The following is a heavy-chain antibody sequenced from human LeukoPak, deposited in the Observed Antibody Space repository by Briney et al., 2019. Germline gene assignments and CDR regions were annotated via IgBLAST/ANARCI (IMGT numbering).Heavy chain of an antibody. CDR2: ISGSGGST. D-gene: IGHD3-22*01. CDR1: GFTFSSYG. V-gene: IGHV3-23*01. J-gene: IGHJ4*02. CDR3: AKDWIYDSSGYPYYFDY. Sequence: GGSLRLSCAASGFTFSSYGMSWVRQAPGKGLEWVSAISGSGGSTYYADSVKGRFTISRDNSKNTLYLQMNSLRAEDTAVYYCAKDWIYDSSGYPYYFDYWGQGTLVTVSS.